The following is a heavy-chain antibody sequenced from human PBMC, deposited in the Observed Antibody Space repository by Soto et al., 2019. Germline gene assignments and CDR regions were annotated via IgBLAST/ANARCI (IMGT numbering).Heavy chain of an antibody. D-gene: IGHD3-10*01. V-gene: IGHV1-8*01. CDR1: GYTFTSYD. Sequence: ASVKVSCKASGYTFTSYDINWVRQATGQGLEWMGWMNPNSGNTGYAQKFQGRVTMTRNTSISTSYMELSSLRSEDTAVYYCAIFRTEVTMVRGVIIRWFDPWGQGTLVTVSS. CDR2: MNPNSGNT. CDR3: AIFRTEVTMVRGVIIRWFDP. J-gene: IGHJ5*02.